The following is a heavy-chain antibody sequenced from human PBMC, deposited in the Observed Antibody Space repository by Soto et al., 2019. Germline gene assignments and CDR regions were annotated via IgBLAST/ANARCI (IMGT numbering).Heavy chain of an antibody. CDR3: AREGALGNFEY. Sequence: QVQLQESGPGLVKPSQTLSLTCTVSGGSFSRGGYYWSWIRQHPGKGLEWIGYIYYSGNTSYNPSLKSRVIISVDTSKNQFSLKLRSVTAADTAVYYCAREGALGNFEYWGQGTLATVSS. V-gene: IGHV4-31*03. CDR1: GGSFSRGGYY. J-gene: IGHJ4*02. D-gene: IGHD3-16*01. CDR2: IYYSGNT.